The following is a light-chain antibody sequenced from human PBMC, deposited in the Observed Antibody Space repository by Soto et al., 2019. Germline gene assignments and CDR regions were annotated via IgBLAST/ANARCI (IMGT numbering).Light chain of an antibody. CDR2: VAS. V-gene: IGKV3-15*01. CDR3: QQYNNRTPLT. J-gene: IGKJ4*01. CDR1: QSFGSK. Sequence: EIVMTQSPATLSVSPGERATLSCRASQSFGSKLAWYQQKPGQAPRLLIYVASTRATGIVARFSGSRSGTEFTRTISSLQSEDFAVYYCQQYNNRTPLTCGGGTKLESK.